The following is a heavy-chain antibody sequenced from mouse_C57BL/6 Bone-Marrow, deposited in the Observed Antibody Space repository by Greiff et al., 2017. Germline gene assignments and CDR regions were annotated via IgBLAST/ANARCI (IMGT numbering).Heavy chain of an antibody. D-gene: IGHD2-4*01. V-gene: IGHV5-17*01. CDR2: ISSGSSTI. J-gene: IGHJ3*01. CDR1: GFTFSDYG. CDR3: ARRNDYGFAY. Sequence: EVKVEEPGGGLVKPGGSLKLSCAASGFTFSDYGMHWVRQAPEKGLEWVAYISSGSSTIYYADTVKGRFTISIDNAKNTLFLQMTSLRSEDTAMYYCARRNDYGFAYWGQGTLVTVSA.